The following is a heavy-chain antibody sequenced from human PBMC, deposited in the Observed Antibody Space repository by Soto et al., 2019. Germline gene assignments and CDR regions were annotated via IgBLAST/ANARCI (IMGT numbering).Heavy chain of an antibody. CDR2: INHSGST. J-gene: IGHJ4*02. CDR1: GGSFSGYY. Sequence: SSETLSLTCAVYGGSFSGYYWSWIRQPPGKGLEWIGEINHSGSTNYNPSLKSRVTISVDTSKNQFSLKLSSVTAADTAVYYCASSRGGTVVVPAAHPGSNWGQGTLVTVSS. CDR3: ASSRGGTVVVPAAHPGSN. V-gene: IGHV4-34*01. D-gene: IGHD2-2*01.